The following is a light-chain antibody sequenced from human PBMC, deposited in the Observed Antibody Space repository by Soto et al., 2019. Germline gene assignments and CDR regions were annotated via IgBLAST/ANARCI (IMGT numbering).Light chain of an antibody. CDR1: SSDVGGYNY. CDR3: GSYRTNSPYV. J-gene: IGLJ1*01. CDR2: DVI. V-gene: IGLV2-14*01. Sequence: QSALTQPTSVSGSPGQSITISCTGTSSDVGGYNYVSWYQQYPGKAPKLMTYDVINRPSGVSNRFSGSKSGNTASLTISGLQAEDEADYYCGSYRTNSPYVFATGTKVTVL.